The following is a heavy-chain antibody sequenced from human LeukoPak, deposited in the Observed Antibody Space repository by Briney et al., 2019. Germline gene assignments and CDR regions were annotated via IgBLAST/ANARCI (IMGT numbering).Heavy chain of an antibody. D-gene: IGHD3-10*01. V-gene: IGHV4-59*05. CDR2: IYYSGST. CDR3: ARRYLWFEDY. J-gene: IGHJ4*02. Sequence: PSETLSLTCTVSGGSISSYYWSWIRQPPGKGLEWIGSIYYSGSTYYNPSLKSRVTISVDTSKNQFSLKLSSVTAADTAVYYCARRYLWFEDYWGQGTLVTVSS. CDR1: GGSISSYY.